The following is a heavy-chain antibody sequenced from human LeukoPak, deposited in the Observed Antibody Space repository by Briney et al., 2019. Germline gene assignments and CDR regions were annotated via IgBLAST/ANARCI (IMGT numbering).Heavy chain of an antibody. D-gene: IGHD3-22*01. J-gene: IGHJ4*02. CDR3: ARGPYDSSGSYAVPFDY. CDR1: GGSISSSNW. CDR2: IYHSGST. Sequence: PSGTLSLTCAVSGGSISSSNWWSWVRQPPGKGLEWIGEIYHSGSTNYNPSLKSRVTTSVDKSKNQFSLKLSSVTAADTAVYFCARGPYDSSGSYAVPFDYRGQGTLVTVSS. V-gene: IGHV4-4*02.